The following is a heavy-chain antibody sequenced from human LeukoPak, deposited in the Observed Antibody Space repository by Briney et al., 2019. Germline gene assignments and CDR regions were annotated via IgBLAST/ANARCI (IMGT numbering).Heavy chain of an antibody. D-gene: IGHD3-22*01. Sequence: GGSLRLSCVASGFTFGKYWMSWVRQAPGKGLEWVANIKLDGSEKNYVDSVKGRFTISRDNTKNSLYLQMNSLRAEDTAVYYCATDRIGYYDSSGLKFWGQGTLVTVSS. J-gene: IGHJ4*02. V-gene: IGHV3-7*03. CDR2: IKLDGSEK. CDR1: GFTFGKYW. CDR3: ATDRIGYYDSSGLKF.